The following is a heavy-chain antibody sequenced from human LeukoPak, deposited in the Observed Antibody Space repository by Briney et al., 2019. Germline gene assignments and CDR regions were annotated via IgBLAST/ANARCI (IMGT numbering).Heavy chain of an antibody. V-gene: IGHV3-33*01. CDR2: IWYDGNNK. J-gene: IGHJ4*02. Sequence: GESLRLSCAAPGLIFSSLGMYSVRQPPPNELEPVAAIWYDGNNKYYADSVMGRFTISRDNSRNTLYLQMNSLRAEDTAVYYCAREVGNYYGDPVVYWGQGTLVTVPS. CDR3: AREVGNYYGDPVVY. CDR1: GLIFSSLG. D-gene: IGHD4-17*01.